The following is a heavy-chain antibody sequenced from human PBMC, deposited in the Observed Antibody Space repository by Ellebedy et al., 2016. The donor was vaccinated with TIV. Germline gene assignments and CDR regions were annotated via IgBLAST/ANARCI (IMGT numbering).Heavy chain of an antibody. D-gene: IGHD3-22*01. CDR2: IYPGDSDT. V-gene: IGHV5-51*01. CDR1: GYSLTNYW. CDR3: ARLRDSSGFYRHNWFDP. Sequence: GESLKISCKGSGYSLTNYWIAWVRQMPGKGLEWMGIIYPGDSDTRYSPSFQGQVTISVDKSIATAYLQWRSLKASDTAIYYCARLRDSSGFYRHNWFDPWGQGTLVTVSS. J-gene: IGHJ5*02.